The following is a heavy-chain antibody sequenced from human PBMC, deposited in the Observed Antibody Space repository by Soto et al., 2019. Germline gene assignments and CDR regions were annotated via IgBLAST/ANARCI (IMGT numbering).Heavy chain of an antibody. J-gene: IGHJ6*02. Sequence: GGSQRLSCAASGFTFSSYSMNWVRQAPGKGLEWVSYISSSSSTIYYADSVKGRFTISRDNAKNSLYLQMNSLRDEDTAVYYCASTTGTGIYDYYGMDVWGQGTTVTVSS. CDR2: ISSSSSTI. V-gene: IGHV3-48*02. D-gene: IGHD1-1*01. CDR1: GFTFSSYS. CDR3: ASTTGTGIYDYYGMDV.